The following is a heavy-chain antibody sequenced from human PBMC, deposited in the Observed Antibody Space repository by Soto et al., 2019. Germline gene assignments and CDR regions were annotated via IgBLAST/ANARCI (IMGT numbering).Heavy chain of an antibody. CDR2: IYSGGST. D-gene: IGHD5-12*01. V-gene: IGHV3-53*01. J-gene: IGHJ4*02. Sequence: AACRVTVKINYMSLARKKQGKGLEWVSVIYSGGSTYYADSVKGRFTISRDNSKNTLYLQMNSLRAEDTAVYYCARVGGYGYYLDYRGQGTLVTVSS. CDR1: RVTVKINY. CDR3: ARVGGYGYYLDY.